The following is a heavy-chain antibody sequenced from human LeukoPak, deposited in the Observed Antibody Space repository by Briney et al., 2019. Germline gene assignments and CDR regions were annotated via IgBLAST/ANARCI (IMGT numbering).Heavy chain of an antibody. CDR2: ISSNGGST. J-gene: IGHJ6*02. CDR3: ARIYGSGAGLGMDV. Sequence: PGGSLRLSCAASGFTFSSYAMHWVRQAPGKGLEYVSAISSNGGSTYYANSVKGRFTISRDNSKNMLYLQMGSLRAEDMAVYYCARIYGSGAGLGMDVWGQGTTVTVSS. V-gene: IGHV3-64*01. CDR1: GFTFSSYA. D-gene: IGHD3-10*01.